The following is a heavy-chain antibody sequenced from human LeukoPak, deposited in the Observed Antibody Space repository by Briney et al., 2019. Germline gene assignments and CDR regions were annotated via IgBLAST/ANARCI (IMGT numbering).Heavy chain of an antibody. CDR3: AREFGGVDCSGGSCYDWFDP. D-gene: IGHD2-15*01. CDR1: GGSISSYY. CDR2: IYYSGST. Sequence: SETLSLTCTVSGGSISSYYWSWIRQPPGEGLEWIGYIYYSGSTNYNPSLKSRVTISVDTSKNQFSLKLSSVTAADTAVYYCAREFGGVDCSGGSCYDWFDPWGQGTLVTVSS. V-gene: IGHV4-59*01. J-gene: IGHJ5*02.